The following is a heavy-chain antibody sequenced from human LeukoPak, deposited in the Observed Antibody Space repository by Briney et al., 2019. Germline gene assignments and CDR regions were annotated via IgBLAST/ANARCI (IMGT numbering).Heavy chain of an antibody. J-gene: IGHJ4*02. D-gene: IGHD1-26*01. CDR1: GFTFSSYA. CDR2: ISYDGSNK. Sequence: PGGSLRLSCAASGFTFSSYAMHWVRQAPGKGLEWVAVISYDGSNKYYADSVKGRFTISRDNSKNTLYLQMNSLRAEDTAVYYCARDHTIIVGADYWGQGTLVTVSS. V-gene: IGHV3-30-3*01. CDR3: ARDHTIIVGADY.